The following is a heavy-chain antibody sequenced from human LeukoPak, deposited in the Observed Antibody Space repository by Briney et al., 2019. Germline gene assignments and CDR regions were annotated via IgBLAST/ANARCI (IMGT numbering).Heavy chain of an antibody. CDR3: AKDTWEFKSNFYFDL. CDR2: ISADGNST. V-gene: IGHV3-43*02. Sequence: GGSLRLSCATSGFSFDDFAMHWVRQPPGKGLEWVSHISADGNSTSYAEAVQGRFTVFRDRFKNSLYLHMSSLRNDDTAFYYCAKDTWEFKSNFYFDLWGRGSLVTVSS. D-gene: IGHD3-10*01. CDR1: GFSFDDFA. J-gene: IGHJ4*02.